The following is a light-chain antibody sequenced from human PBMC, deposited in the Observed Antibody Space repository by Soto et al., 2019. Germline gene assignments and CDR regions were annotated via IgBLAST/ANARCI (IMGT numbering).Light chain of an antibody. V-gene: IGKV3-20*01. J-gene: IGKJ1*01. Sequence: EIVMTQSPDTLSLSPGEGATLSCRVSQSIRSNLAWYQQRPGQAPRLLMYGASTRADGIPARFSGSGSGTDFTLTISRLEPEDFAVYYCQQYGSSGTFGQGTKVDIK. CDR1: QSIRSN. CDR3: QQYGSSGT. CDR2: GAS.